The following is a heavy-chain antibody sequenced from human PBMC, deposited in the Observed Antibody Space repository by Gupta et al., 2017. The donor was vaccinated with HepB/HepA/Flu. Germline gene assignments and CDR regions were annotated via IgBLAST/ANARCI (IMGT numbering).Heavy chain of an antibody. CDR3: AKDGFEQRLVRDFDY. D-gene: IGHD6-13*01. CDR2: ISGSGGST. Sequence: EVQMLESGGGLVQPGGSLRLSCAASGFTFSTYVMSWVRQAPGKGLEWVSSISGSGGSTYYADSVKGRFTISRDNSKNTLYLQMNSLRAEDTAVYYCAKDGFEQRLVRDFDYWGQGTLVTVSS. V-gene: IGHV3-23*01. J-gene: IGHJ4*02. CDR1: GFTFSTYV.